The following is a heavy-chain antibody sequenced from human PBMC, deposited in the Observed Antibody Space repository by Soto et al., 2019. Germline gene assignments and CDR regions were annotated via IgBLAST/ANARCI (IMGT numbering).Heavy chain of an antibody. J-gene: IGHJ4*02. Sequence: ESGGGLVKPGGSLRLSCAASGFTFSSYSMNWVRQAPGKGLEWVSSISSSSSYIYYADSVKGRFTISRDNAKNSLYLQMNSLRAEDTAVYYCARDAIVGATPIDYWGQGTLVTVSS. D-gene: IGHD1-26*01. V-gene: IGHV3-21*01. CDR3: ARDAIVGATPIDY. CDR1: GFTFSSYS. CDR2: ISSSSSYI.